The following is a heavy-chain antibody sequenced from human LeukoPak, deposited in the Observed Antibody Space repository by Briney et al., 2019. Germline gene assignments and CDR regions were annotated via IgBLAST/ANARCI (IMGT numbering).Heavy chain of an antibody. Sequence: SETLSLTCTVSGGSISSYYWSRIRQPPGKGLEWIGYIYYSGSTNYNPSLKSRVTISVDTSKNQFSLKLSSVTAADTAVYYCARSPPSRWLQTDYWGQGTLVTVSS. V-gene: IGHV4-59*01. CDR1: GGSISSYY. J-gene: IGHJ4*02. CDR3: ARSPPSRWLQTDY. D-gene: IGHD5-24*01. CDR2: IYYSGST.